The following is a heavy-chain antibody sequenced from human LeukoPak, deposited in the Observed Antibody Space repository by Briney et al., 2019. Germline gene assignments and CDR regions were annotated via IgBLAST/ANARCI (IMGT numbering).Heavy chain of an antibody. CDR3: ARDLHQIVGATGTLDY. Sequence: ASVKVSCKASGYTFTSYYMHWVRQAPGQGLEWMGIINPSGGSTSYAQKFQGRVTMTRDMSTSTVYMELSSLRSEDTAVYYCARDLHQIVGATGTLDYWGQGTLVTVSS. J-gene: IGHJ4*02. V-gene: IGHV1-46*01. D-gene: IGHD1-26*01. CDR2: INPSGGST. CDR1: GYTFTSYY.